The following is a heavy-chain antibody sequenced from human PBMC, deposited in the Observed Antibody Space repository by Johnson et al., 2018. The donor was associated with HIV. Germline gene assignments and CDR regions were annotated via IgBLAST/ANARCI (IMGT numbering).Heavy chain of an antibody. CDR3: AKTAAADAFDI. V-gene: IGHV3-7*01. J-gene: IGHJ3*02. Sequence: VQLVESGGGLVKPGGSLRLSCAASGFTFSSYWMSWVRQAPGKGLEWVANIKKDGSDTYYVDSVKGRFTISRDNAKNSLYLQMNSLRAEDTAVYYCAKTAAADAFDIWGQGTMVTVSS. CDR2: IKKDGSDT. CDR1: GFTFSSYW. D-gene: IGHD2-2*01.